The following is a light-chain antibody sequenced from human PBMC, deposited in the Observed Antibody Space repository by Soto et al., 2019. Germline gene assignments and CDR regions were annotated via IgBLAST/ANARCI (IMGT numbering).Light chain of an antibody. CDR3: QQRSTWLYT. J-gene: IGKJ2*01. CDR1: QSVGSF. CDR2: DAS. V-gene: IGKV3-11*01. Sequence: EIVLTQSPATLSLPTGESASLSCRASQSVGSFLAWYQQKPGQAPSLLIYDASNRATGIPARFSGSVSGTDFTLTISSLEPEDFAVYYCQQRSTWLYTFGQGTRLEIK.